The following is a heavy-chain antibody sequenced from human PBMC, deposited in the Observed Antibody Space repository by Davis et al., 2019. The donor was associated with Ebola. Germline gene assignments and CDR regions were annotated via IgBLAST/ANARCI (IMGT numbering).Heavy chain of an antibody. J-gene: IGHJ4*02. D-gene: IGHD5-12*01. V-gene: IGHV3-7*03. CDR3: ARDPPIVGTIGDF. CDR1: GFDFAYYW. CDR2: IKQDGSDK. Sequence: PGGSLRLSCAASGFDFAYYWMTWVRQAPGKGLEWVANIKQDGSDKYYVESVKGRFTISRDNAKNSLFLQMNSLRVEDTAVYYCARDPPIVGTIGDFWGQGILVTVSS.